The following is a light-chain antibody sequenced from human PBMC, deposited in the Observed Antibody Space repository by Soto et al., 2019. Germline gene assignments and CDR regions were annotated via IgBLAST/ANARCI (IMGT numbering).Light chain of an antibody. CDR2: KAS. J-gene: IGKJ1*01. CDR1: QSISSW. CDR3: QQYNSYST. Sequence: DIQMTQSPSTLSASVGDRVTITCRASQSISSWLAWYQQKPGKAPKLLIYKASSLESGVPSRFSGSGSGTESTLTISSLQPDDFATYYCQQYNSYSTLGQGTKVDIK. V-gene: IGKV1-5*03.